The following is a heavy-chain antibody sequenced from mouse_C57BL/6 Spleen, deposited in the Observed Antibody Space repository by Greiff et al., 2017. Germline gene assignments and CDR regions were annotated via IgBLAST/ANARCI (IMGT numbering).Heavy chain of an antibody. Sequence: VQLQQSGAELVRPGASVKLSCTASGFNIKDDYMHWVKQRPEQGLEWIGWIDPENGDTEYASKFQGKATITAATSSNTAYLQLSSLTSEDTAVYYCTITTVVATGDYWGQGTTLTVSS. CDR2: IDPENGDT. D-gene: IGHD1-1*01. V-gene: IGHV14-4*01. CDR1: GFNIKDDY. J-gene: IGHJ2*01. CDR3: TITTVVATGDY.